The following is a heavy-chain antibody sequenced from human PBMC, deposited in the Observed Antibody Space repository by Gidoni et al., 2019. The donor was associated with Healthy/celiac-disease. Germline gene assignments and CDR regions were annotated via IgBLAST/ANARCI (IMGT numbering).Heavy chain of an antibody. CDR1: VFTFSSYA. V-gene: IGHV3-23*01. J-gene: IGHJ4*02. CDR3: AKDGGRGWHPYFDY. CDR2: ISGRGGST. Sequence: EVQLLESGGGLVQPGGSLRLSCAASVFTFSSYAMSWVRQAPGTGLGGVSAISGRGGSTYYADSVKGRFTIARDNSKNTLYLQMNSLRAEDTAVYYCAKDGGRGWHPYFDYWGQGTLVTVSS. D-gene: IGHD6-19*01.